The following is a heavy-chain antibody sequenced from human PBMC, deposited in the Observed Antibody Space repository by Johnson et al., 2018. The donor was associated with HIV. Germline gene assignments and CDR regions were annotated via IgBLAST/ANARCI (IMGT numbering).Heavy chain of an antibody. J-gene: IGHJ3*02. V-gene: IGHV3-66*01. CDR3: ARSRQVGTPDAFDI. CDR1: GFTVSSNY. D-gene: IGHD1-14*01. Sequence: VQLVESGGGLVQPGGSLRLSCAASGFTVSSNYMSWVRQAPGKGLEWVSVIYSGDSTYYADSVKGRFIISRDNAKNTLYLQMNSLRAEDTAVYYCARSRQVGTPDAFDIWGQGTMVTVSS. CDR2: IYSGDST.